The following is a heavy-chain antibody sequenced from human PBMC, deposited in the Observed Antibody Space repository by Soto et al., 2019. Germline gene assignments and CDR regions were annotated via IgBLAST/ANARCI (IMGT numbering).Heavy chain of an antibody. CDR1: GGTFSGYY. D-gene: IGHD3-10*01. CDR2: INHSGST. Sequence: SETLSLTCAVYGGTFSGYYWSWIRQPPGKGLEWIGEINHSGSTNYNPSLKSRVTISVDTSKNQFSLKLSSVTAADTAVYYCAKDQKAMVRGLGLDQYYYAMGVWGQGTTVTVSS. J-gene: IGHJ6*02. CDR3: AKDQKAMVRGLGLDQYYYAMGV. V-gene: IGHV4-34*01.